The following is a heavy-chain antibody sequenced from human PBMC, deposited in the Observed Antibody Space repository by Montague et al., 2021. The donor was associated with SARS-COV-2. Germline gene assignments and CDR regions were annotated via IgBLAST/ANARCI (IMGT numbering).Heavy chain of an antibody. CDR3: ARVRYYGSGTSLGMDV. J-gene: IGHJ6*02. CDR2: INHSGST. Sequence: SETLSLTCAVYGGSFSGYYWSWIRQPPGKGLEWIGEINHSGSTSYNPSLKSRVTTSVDTSKNQFSLKLSSVTAADTAVYYCARVRYYGSGTSLGMDVWGQGTTVTVSS. D-gene: IGHD3-10*01. CDR1: GGSFSGYY. V-gene: IGHV4-34*01.